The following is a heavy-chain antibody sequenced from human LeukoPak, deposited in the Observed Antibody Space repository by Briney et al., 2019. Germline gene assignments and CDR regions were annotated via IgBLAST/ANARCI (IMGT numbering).Heavy chain of an antibody. J-gene: IGHJ4*02. CDR1: GFTFSKAW. V-gene: IGHV3-15*01. D-gene: IGHD5-24*01. CDR3: TRGGWLRYYFDY. CDR2: LKSKTDGGTT. Sequence: PGGSLRLSCAASGFTFSKAWMNWVRQAPGKGLEWVGRLKSKTDGGTTDYAAPVKGRFTISRDDSKNTLYLQINSLKTEDTAVYYCTRGGWLRYYFDYWGQGTLVTVSS.